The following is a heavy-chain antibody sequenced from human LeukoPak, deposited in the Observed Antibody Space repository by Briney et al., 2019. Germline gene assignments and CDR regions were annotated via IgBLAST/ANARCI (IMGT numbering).Heavy chain of an antibody. CDR3: ARDPGSGDAFDI. V-gene: IGHV1-69*06. D-gene: IGHD3-10*01. J-gene: IGHJ3*02. CDR1: GYTFTGYY. CDR2: IIPIFGTA. Sequence: GASVKVSCKASGYTFTGYYMHWVRQAPGQGLEWMGGIIPIFGTANYAQKFQGRVTITADKSTSTAYMELSSLRSEDTAVYYCARDPGSGDAFDIWGQGTMVTVSS.